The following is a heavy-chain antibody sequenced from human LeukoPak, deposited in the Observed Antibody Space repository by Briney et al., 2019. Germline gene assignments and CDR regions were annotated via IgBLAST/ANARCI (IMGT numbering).Heavy chain of an antibody. V-gene: IGHV4-39*07. D-gene: IGHD6-6*01. Sequence: SVTLSLTCTVSGGSINTPNYYWGWIRQPPGKGLEWIGCISYSETTYYRPSRKSRVTITVGTSKNLFSLRLRSVTAADPAVSYCAREGKPEYSSSSYAFDIWGQEAMVTVSS. CDR2: ISYSETT. J-gene: IGHJ3*02. CDR3: AREGKPEYSSSSYAFDI. CDR1: GGSINTPNYY.